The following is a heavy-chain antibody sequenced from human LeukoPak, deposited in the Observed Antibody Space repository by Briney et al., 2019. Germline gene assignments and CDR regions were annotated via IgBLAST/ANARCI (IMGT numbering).Heavy chain of an antibody. D-gene: IGHD3-16*01. CDR2: IYSGGST. J-gene: IGHJ4*02. Sequence: PGGSLRLSCAASGFTVSSNYMSWVRQAPGKGLEWVSVIYSGGSTYYADSVKGRFTISRDNSKNTLYLQMNSLRAEDTAVYYCARVRGGRSFDYWGQGTLVTVSS. CDR3: ARVRGGRSFDY. V-gene: IGHV3-66*01. CDR1: GFTVSSNY.